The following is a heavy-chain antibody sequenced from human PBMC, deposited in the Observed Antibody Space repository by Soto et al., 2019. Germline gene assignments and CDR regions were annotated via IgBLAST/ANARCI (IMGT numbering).Heavy chain of an antibody. Sequence: QVQLVQSGAEEKKPGASVKVSCKASGYTFTSYAMHWVRQAPGQRLEWMGWINAGNGNTKYSQKFQGRVTXTXXTSASTAYMELSSLRSEDTAVYYCARAPSWWYFDLWGRGTLVTVSS. J-gene: IGHJ2*01. CDR2: INAGNGNT. CDR3: ARAPSWWYFDL. CDR1: GYTFTSYA. V-gene: IGHV1-3*05.